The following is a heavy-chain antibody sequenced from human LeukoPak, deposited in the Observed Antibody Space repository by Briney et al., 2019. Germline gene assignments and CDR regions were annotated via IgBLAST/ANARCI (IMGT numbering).Heavy chain of an antibody. Sequence: GGSLRLSCAASGFTFSTYGMNWVRQAPGKGLEWVSYIQPSSSPIYYADSVEGRLTISRDNARNSLHLQMNSLRDEDTAVYYCVRDGSNCGPDFEYWGQGILVTVSS. CDR2: IQPSSSPI. CDR3: VRDGSNCGPDFEY. CDR1: GFTFSTYG. V-gene: IGHV3-48*02. D-gene: IGHD2-21*01. J-gene: IGHJ4*02.